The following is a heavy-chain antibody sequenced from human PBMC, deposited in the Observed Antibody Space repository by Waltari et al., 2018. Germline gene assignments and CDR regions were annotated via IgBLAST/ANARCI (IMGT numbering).Heavy chain of an antibody. D-gene: IGHD1-26*01. CDR1: GFTFSSYG. V-gene: IGHV3-30*02. CDR3: DRSESGWELLIDY. CDR2: IRYDGSNK. J-gene: IGHJ4*02. Sequence: VQLVESGGGVVQPGGSLRLSCAASGFTFSSYGMHWVRQAPGKGLEGVAFIRYDGSNKYYADSVKGRFTISRDNSKNTLYLQMNSLRAEDTAVYYCDRSESGWELLIDYWGQGTLVTVSS.